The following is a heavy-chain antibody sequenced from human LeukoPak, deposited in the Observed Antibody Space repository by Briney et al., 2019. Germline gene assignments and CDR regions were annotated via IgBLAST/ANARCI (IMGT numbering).Heavy chain of an antibody. J-gene: IGHJ6*02. CDR2: ISGSGGST. V-gene: IGHV3-23*01. CDR1: GFTFSSYA. Sequence: GGSLRLSCATSGFTFSSYAMSWVRQAPGKGLEWVSAISGSGGSTYYADSVKGRFTISRDNSKNTLYLQMNSLRAEDTAVYYCAKDLRDTMVRGVIITSYYYYYYGMDVWGQGTTVTVSS. CDR3: AKDLRDTMVRGVIITSYYYYYYGMDV. D-gene: IGHD3-10*01.